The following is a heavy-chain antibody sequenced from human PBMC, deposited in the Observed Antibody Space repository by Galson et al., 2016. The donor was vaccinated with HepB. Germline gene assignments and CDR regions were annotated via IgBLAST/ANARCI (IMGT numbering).Heavy chain of an antibody. V-gene: IGHV3-30*18. D-gene: IGHD3-22*01. Sequence: SLRLSCAASGFTFSSYGMNWVRQAPGKGLEWVAVISYDGSKKYYADSAKGRFTISRDNSKTTVYLQMNSLRAEDTAVYFCAKPFNDYDSSGYYVDYWGQGTLVTVSS. J-gene: IGHJ4*02. CDR3: AKPFNDYDSSGYYVDY. CDR2: ISYDGSKK. CDR1: GFTFSSYG.